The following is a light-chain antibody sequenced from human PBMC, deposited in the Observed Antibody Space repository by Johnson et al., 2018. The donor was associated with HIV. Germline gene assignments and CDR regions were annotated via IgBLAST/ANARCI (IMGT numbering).Light chain of an antibody. J-gene: IGLJ1*01. CDR2: DNN. CDR3: GTWDSSLSAGV. V-gene: IGLV1-51*01. CDR1: SSNIGNNY. Sequence: QSVLTQPPSVYAAPGQKVTISCSGSSSNIGNNYVSWYQHLPGRAPKLLIYDNNKRPSGIPDRFSGSKSGTSATLGITGLRTGDEADYYCGTWDSSLSAGVFGTGTKVTVL.